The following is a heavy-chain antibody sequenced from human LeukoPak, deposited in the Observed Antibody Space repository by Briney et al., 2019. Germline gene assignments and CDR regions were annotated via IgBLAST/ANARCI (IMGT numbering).Heavy chain of an antibody. V-gene: IGHV1-18*01. J-gene: IGHJ3*01. CDR1: GYTFTSYG. CDR3: ARGGKYYDSSGYYYDY. Sequence: ASVRVSCKASGYTFTSYGISWVRQAPGQGLEWMGWISAYNGNTNYAQKLQGRVTMTTDTSTSTAYMELRSLRSDDTAVYYCARGGKYYDSSGYYYDYWGQGTMVTVSS. D-gene: IGHD3-22*01. CDR2: ISAYNGNT.